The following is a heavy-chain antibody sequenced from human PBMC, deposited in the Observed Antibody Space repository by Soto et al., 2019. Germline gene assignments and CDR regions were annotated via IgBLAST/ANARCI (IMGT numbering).Heavy chain of an antibody. D-gene: IGHD5-18*01. CDR2: INPSGGST. V-gene: IGHV1-46*01. J-gene: IGHJ4*02. Sequence: DSVRVSCKAAGYTFTSYYMHWVRQAPGQGLEWMGIINPSGGSTSYAQKFQGRVTMTRDTSTSTVYMELSSLRSEDTAVYYCALEGIHRRTCFDYWGQGTLVTFSS. CDR1: GYTFTSYY. CDR3: ALEGIHRRTCFDY.